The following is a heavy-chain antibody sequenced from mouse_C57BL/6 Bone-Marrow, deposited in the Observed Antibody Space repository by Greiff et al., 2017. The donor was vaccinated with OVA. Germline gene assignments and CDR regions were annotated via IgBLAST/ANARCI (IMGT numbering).Heavy chain of an antibody. J-gene: IGHJ4*01. V-gene: IGHV5-15*01. D-gene: IGHD1-1*01. CDR1: GFTFSDYG. Sequence: DVMLVESGGGLVQPGGSLKLSCAASGFTFSDYGMAWVRQAPRKGPEWVAFISNLAYSIYYADTVTGRFTISRENAKNTLYLEMSSLRSEDTAMYYCARLLLRYPYAMDYWGQGTSVTVSS. CDR3: ARLLLRYPYAMDY. CDR2: ISNLAYSI.